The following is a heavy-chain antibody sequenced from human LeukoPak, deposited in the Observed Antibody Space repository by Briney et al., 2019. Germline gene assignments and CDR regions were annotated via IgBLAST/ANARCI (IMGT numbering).Heavy chain of an antibody. D-gene: IGHD3-22*01. V-gene: IGHV4-61*02. CDR3: ARATKHFYDSSGLLDY. CDR2: IYTSGST. J-gene: IGHJ4*02. CDR1: GGSISSGSYY. Sequence: SETLSLTCTVSGGSISSGSYYWSWIRQPAGKGLEWIGRIYTSGSTNYNPSLKSRVTISVDTSKNQFSLKLSSVTAADTVVYYCARATKHFYDSSGLLDYWGQGTLVTVSS.